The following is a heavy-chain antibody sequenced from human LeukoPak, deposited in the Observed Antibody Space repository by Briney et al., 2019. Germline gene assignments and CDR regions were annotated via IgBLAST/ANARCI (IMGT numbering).Heavy chain of an antibody. CDR1: GFTFSSYS. V-gene: IGHV3-21*04. D-gene: IGHD2-21*02. CDR2: ISSSSSYI. Sequence: GGSLRLSCAASGFTFSSYSMNWVRQAPGKGLEWVSSISSSSSYIYYADSVKGRFTISRDNSKNTLYLQMNSLRAEDTAVYYCARGSGGDLCNWGQGTLVTVSS. J-gene: IGHJ4*02. CDR3: ARGSGGDLCN.